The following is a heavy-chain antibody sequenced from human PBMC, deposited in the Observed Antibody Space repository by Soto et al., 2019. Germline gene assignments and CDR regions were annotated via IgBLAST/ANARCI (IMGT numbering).Heavy chain of an antibody. V-gene: IGHV4-39*01. CDR2: IYYSGST. D-gene: IGHD1-26*01. CDR3: ARLTGHSRSYLSY. J-gene: IGHJ4*02. CDR1: GGSISSSSYY. Sequence: PSETLSLTCTVSGGSISSSSYYWGWIRQPPGKGLEWIGSIYYSGSTYYNPSLKSRVTISVDTSKNQFSLKLSSVTAADTAVYYCARLTGHSRSYLSYWGQGTLVTVSS.